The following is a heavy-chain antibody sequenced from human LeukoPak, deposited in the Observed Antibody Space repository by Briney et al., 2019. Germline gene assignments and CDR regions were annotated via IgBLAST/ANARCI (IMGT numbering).Heavy chain of an antibody. J-gene: IGHJ4*02. CDR1: GYTFTSYD. D-gene: IGHD3-9*01. Sequence: GASVKVSCKASGYTFTSYDINWVRQATGQGLEWMGWMNPNSGNTGYAQKFQGRVTMTRNTSISTAYMELSSLRAEDTAVYYCAKDGWSYYDILTGRDYALDYWGQGTLVTVSS. V-gene: IGHV1-8*01. CDR2: MNPNSGNT. CDR3: AKDGWSYYDILTGRDYALDY.